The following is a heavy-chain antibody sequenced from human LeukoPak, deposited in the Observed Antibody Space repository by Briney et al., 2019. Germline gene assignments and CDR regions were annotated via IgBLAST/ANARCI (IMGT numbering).Heavy chain of an antibody. CDR1: GFTFSSYW. CDR3: ANGYYYGSGSYYKEAFDI. Sequence: GGSLRLSCAAPGFTFSSYWMNWVRQAPGKGLVWVSRIKSGGSTTNYADSVKGRFTISRDNSKNTLYLQMNSLRAEDTAVYYCANGYYYGSGSYYKEAFDIWGQGTMVTVSS. D-gene: IGHD3-10*01. J-gene: IGHJ3*02. V-gene: IGHV3-74*01. CDR2: IKSGGSTT.